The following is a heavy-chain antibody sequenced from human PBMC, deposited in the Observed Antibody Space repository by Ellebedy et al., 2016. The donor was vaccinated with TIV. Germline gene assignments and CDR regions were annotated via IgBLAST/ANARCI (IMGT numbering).Heavy chain of an antibody. J-gene: IGHJ4*02. CDR1: GFIFSNFG. CDR2: IRYDESRK. D-gene: IGHD4-23*01. CDR3: AKKKDYDGNSLDY. V-gene: IGHV3-30*02. Sequence: GGSLRLSCAASGFIFSNFGMHWVRQAPGEGLEWVAFIRYDESRKYYADSVKGRFTISRDNSENTLYLQMNSLRIEDTAVYYCAKKKDYDGNSLDYWGQGTLVTVSS.